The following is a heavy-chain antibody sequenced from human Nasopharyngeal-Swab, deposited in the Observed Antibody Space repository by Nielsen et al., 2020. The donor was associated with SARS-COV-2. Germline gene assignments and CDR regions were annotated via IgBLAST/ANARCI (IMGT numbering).Heavy chain of an antibody. J-gene: IGHJ6*03. Sequence: SVKVSCKASGGTFSSYAISWVRQAPGRGLEWMGGIIPIFGTANYAQKFQGRVTITADESTSTAYMELSSLRSEDTAVYYCARGRVGVTYYYYYYMDVWGKGTTVTVSS. CDR2: IIPIFGTA. D-gene: IGHD2-2*01. CDR1: GGTFSSYA. V-gene: IGHV1-69*13. CDR3: ARGRVGVTYYYYYYMDV.